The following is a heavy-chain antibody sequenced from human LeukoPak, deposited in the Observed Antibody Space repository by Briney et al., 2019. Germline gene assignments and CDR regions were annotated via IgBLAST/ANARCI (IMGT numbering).Heavy chain of an antibody. CDR2: NYWHDDR. CDR3: AHFSTTVTTGFFDP. V-gene: IGHV2-5*01. D-gene: IGHD4-17*01. J-gene: IGHJ5*02. Sequence: SGPTLVNPTQTLTLTCTFSGSSLSTSGVGVVWIRQPPGKALEWLALNYWHDDRRYNPSLRGRLTLTKDTSKNQVILTMTNVDPDDTATYFCAHFSTTVTTGFFDPWGQGLLVTVSS. CDR1: GSSLSTSGVG.